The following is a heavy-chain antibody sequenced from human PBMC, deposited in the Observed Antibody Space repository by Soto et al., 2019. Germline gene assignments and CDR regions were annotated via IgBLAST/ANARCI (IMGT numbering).Heavy chain of an antibody. CDR2: IYSGGST. Sequence: LSLTCAASGFTVSSNYMSWVRQAPGKGLEWVSVIYSGGSTYYADSVKGRFTISRDNSKNTLYLQMNSLRAEDTAVYYCARAAELYSGYDLGAFDYWGQGTLVTVSS. CDR1: GFTVSSNY. D-gene: IGHD5-12*01. J-gene: IGHJ4*02. V-gene: IGHV3-53*01. CDR3: ARAAELYSGYDLGAFDY.